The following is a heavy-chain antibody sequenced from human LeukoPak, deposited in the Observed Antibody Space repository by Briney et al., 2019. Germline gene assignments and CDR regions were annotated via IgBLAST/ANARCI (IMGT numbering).Heavy chain of an antibody. CDR3: ARVSTAHIFDY. J-gene: IGHJ4*02. CDR2: INPSGGST. V-gene: IGHV1-46*01. Sequence: GASVKVSCKASGYTFTSYYMHWVRQAPGQGLEWMGIINPSGGSTSYAQKFQGRVTMTRDMSTSTVYMELSSLRSEDTAVYYCARVSTAHIFDYWGQGALVTVSS. CDR1: GYTFTSYY. D-gene: IGHD2-21*01.